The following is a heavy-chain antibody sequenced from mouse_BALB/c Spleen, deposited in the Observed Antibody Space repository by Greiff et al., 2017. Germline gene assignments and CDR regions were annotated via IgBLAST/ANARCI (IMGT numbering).Heavy chain of an antibody. V-gene: IGHV3-2*02. CDR3: ASFAY. J-gene: IGHJ3*01. CDR1: GYSITSDYA. CDR2: ISYSGST. Sequence: EVQLQQSGPGLVKPSQSLSLTCTVTGYSITSDYAWNWIRQFPGNKLEWMGYISYSGSTSYNPSLKSRISITRDTSKNQFFLQLNSVTTEDTATYYCASFAYWGQGTLVTVSA.